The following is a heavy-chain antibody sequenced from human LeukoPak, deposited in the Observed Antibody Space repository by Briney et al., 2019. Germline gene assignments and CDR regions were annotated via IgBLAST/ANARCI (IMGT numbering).Heavy chain of an antibody. Sequence: ETLSLTCTVSGGSISSYYWSWIRQPPGKGLEWIGYIYYSGSTNYNPSLKSRVTISVDTSKNQFSLKLSSVTAADTAVYYCARATYYDFWSGYYPLDPWGQGTLVTVSS. CDR2: IYYSGST. CDR1: GGSISSYY. D-gene: IGHD3-3*01. J-gene: IGHJ5*02. CDR3: ARATYYDFWSGYYPLDP. V-gene: IGHV4-59*01.